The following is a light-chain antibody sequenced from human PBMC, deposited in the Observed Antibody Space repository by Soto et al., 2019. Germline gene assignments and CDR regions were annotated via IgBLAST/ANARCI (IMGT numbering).Light chain of an antibody. CDR2: DAS. CDR3: LQYGSSPFT. CDR1: QSVGSSY. V-gene: IGKV3D-20*01. Sequence: EIVLTQSPATLSLSPGERATLSCGASQSVGSSYLAWYQQKPGLAPRLLIYDASSRATGIPDRFSGSGSGTDFTLTISRLEPEDFALYYCLQYGSSPFTFGPGTKVDIK. J-gene: IGKJ3*01.